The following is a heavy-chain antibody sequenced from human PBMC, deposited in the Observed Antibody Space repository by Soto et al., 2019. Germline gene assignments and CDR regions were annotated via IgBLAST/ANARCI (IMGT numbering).Heavy chain of an antibody. CDR3: ARARPIVVVPAAIMDV. J-gene: IGHJ6*03. CDR2: ISAYNGNT. Sequence: ASVKVSCKASGYTFTSYGISWVRQAPGQGLERMGWISAYNGNTNYAQKLQGRVTMTTDTSTSTAYMELRSLRSDDTAVYYCARARPIVVVPAAIMDVWGKGTTVTVSS. D-gene: IGHD2-2*01. V-gene: IGHV1-18*01. CDR1: GYTFTSYG.